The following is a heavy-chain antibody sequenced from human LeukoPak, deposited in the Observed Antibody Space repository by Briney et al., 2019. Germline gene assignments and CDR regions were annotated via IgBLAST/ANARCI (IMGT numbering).Heavy chain of an antibody. CDR1: GFTVSSNY. Sequence: GGSLRLSCAASGFTVSSNYMSWVRQAPGKGLEWVSVIYSGGSTYYADSVKGRFTISRDNSKNTLYLQMNSLRSEDTAVYYCARDLSYYDSSGSYYWGQGTLVTVSS. J-gene: IGHJ4*02. CDR2: IYSGGST. CDR3: ARDLSYYDSSGSYY. V-gene: IGHV3-53*05. D-gene: IGHD3-22*01.